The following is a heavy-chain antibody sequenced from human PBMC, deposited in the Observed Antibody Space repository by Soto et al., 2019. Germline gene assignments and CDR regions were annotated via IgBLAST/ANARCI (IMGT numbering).Heavy chain of an antibody. CDR2: IYYSGST. D-gene: IGHD5-18*01. J-gene: IGHJ4*02. CDR3: AREKKWIQLGEFDY. Sequence: SETLSLTCTVSGVSISSGDYYWSWIRQPPGKGLEWIGYIYYSGSTYYNPSLKSRVTISVDTSKNQFSLKLSSVTAADTAVYYCAREKKWIQLGEFDYWGQGTLVTVSS. CDR1: GVSISSGDYY. V-gene: IGHV4-30-4*01.